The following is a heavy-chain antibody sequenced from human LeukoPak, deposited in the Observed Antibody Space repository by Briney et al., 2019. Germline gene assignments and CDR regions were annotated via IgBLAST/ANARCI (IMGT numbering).Heavy chain of an antibody. Sequence: GASVKVSCKASGGTFSSYAISWVRQAPGQGLEWMGGIIPIFGTANYAQKFQGRVTITTDESTSTAYMELSSLRSEDAAVYYCARDPSSSFHWFDPWGQGTLVTVSS. J-gene: IGHJ5*02. V-gene: IGHV1-69*05. D-gene: IGHD6-6*01. CDR3: ARDPSSSFHWFDP. CDR1: GGTFSSYA. CDR2: IIPIFGTA.